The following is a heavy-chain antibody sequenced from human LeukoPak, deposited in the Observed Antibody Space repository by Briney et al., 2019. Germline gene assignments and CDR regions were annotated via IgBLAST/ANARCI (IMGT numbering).Heavy chain of an antibody. V-gene: IGHV3-30*18. CDR2: ISYDGSNK. CDR3: AKDRSSWYYFDY. J-gene: IGHJ4*02. D-gene: IGHD6-13*01. CDR1: GFTFSGYG. Sequence: PGRSLRLSCAASGFTFSGYGMHWVRQAPGKGLEWVAVISYDGSNKYYADSVKGRFTISRDNSKNTLYLQMNSLRAEDTAVYYCAKDRSSWYYFDYWGQGTLVTVSS.